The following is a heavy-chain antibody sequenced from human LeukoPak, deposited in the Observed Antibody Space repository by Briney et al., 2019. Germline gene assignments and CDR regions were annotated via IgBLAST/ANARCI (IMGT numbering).Heavy chain of an antibody. Sequence: SETLSLTCTVSGGSISSYYWSWIRQPPGKELEWIGYIYYSGSTNYNPSLKSRVTISVDTSKNQFSLKLSSVTAADTAVYYCARGPSYHLFDYWGQGTLVTVSS. D-gene: IGHD2-2*01. J-gene: IGHJ4*02. CDR2: IYYSGST. V-gene: IGHV4-59*01. CDR1: GGSISSYY. CDR3: ARGPSYHLFDY.